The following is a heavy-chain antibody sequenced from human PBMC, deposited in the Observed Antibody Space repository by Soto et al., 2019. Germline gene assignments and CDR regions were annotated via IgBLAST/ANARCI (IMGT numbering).Heavy chain of an antibody. CDR2: ISHSGST. CDR3: ARDLNYGSGSWD. V-gene: IGHV4-4*02. Sequence: QVQLQESGPGLLKPSGTLSLTCTVSGGSISSGNWFSWVRQSPGKGLEWIGEISHSGSTNYKPSHKSRVTISIAKSKNQLSLNLISVTAADTAVYYCARDLNYGSGSWDWGQGTMVTVSS. D-gene: IGHD3-10*01. J-gene: IGHJ3*01. CDR1: GGSISSGNW.